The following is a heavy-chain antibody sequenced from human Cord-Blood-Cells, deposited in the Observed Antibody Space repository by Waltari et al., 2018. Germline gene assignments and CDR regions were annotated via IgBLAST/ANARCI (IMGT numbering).Heavy chain of an antibody. J-gene: IGHJ6*02. CDR3: AGGRSGCSSTSCYNYGMDV. Sequence: QVQLVPYGAEVKKPGASVKVSCQASGYTFTSYDINWVRQATAQGREWMGWMSAKSSSTGDARKFQGRGTVTRNTSMSTAYRELSSLRCEDTAVYYWAGGRSGCSSTSCYNYGMDVWGQGTTVTVSS. D-gene: IGHD2-2*02. CDR2: MSAKSSST. V-gene: IGHV1-8*03. CDR1: GYTFTSYD.